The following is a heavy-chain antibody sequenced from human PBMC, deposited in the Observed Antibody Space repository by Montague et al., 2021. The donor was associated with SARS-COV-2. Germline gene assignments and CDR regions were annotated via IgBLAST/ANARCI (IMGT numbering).Heavy chain of an antibody. Sequence: SLRLSCAASGFTFSSYWMSWVRQAPGKGLEWVANIKQDGSGKYYVDSVKGRFTISRDNAKNSLYLQMNSLRAEDAAVYYCARVGSSSWYFDYWGQGTLVTVSS. J-gene: IGHJ4*02. V-gene: IGHV3-7*01. CDR3: ARVGSSSWYFDY. CDR2: IKQDGSGK. D-gene: IGHD6-13*01. CDR1: GFTFSSYW.